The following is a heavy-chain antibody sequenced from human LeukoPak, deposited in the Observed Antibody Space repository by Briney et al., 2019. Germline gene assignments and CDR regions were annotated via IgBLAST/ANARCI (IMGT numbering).Heavy chain of an antibody. V-gene: IGHV3-33*03. D-gene: IGHD3-9*01. J-gene: IGHJ4*02. CDR1: GLTFGSYG. CDR2: ICNHGGKT. Sequence: AGMSLRLSCTASGLTFGSYGMNWVRQPPGKGLEWVALICNHGGKTTYADSVKGRFTISRDNSKNTLSLQMNSMRAEGTAVYLCAKDVNILKQLPTIGNFEYWGPGTLVTVSS. CDR3: AKDVNILKQLPTIGNFEY.